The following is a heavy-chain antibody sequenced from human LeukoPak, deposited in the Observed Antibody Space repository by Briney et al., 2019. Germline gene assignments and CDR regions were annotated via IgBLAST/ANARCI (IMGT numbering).Heavy chain of an antibody. CDR3: ARGAPGHNSERGYYYYYMDV. CDR2: IIPIFGTA. CDR1: GGTFSSYA. D-gene: IGHD1-1*01. J-gene: IGHJ6*03. Sequence: ASVKVSCKASGGTFSSYAISWVRQAPGQGLEWMGGIIPIFGTANYAQKFQGRVTITTDESTSTAYMELSSLRSEDTAVYYCARGAPGHNSERGYYYYYMDVWGKGTTVTVSS. V-gene: IGHV1-69*05.